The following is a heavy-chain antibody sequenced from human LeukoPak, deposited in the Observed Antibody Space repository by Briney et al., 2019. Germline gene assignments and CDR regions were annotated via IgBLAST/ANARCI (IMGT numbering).Heavy chain of an antibody. CDR3: ARHIDCTGGTCYSVGWFDP. Sequence: GESLKISCKGSGYSFSNSWIGWVRQMPGKGLEWMGIIYPGDSDTRYSPSFQGQVTISADKSISTAYLQWSSLRASDTAIYYCARHIDCTGGTCYSVGWFDPWGQGTLVIVSS. J-gene: IGHJ5*02. CDR2: IYPGDSDT. V-gene: IGHV5-51*01. D-gene: IGHD2-15*01. CDR1: GYSFSNSW.